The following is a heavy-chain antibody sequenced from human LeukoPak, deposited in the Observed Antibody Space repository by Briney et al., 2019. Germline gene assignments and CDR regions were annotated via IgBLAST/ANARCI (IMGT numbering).Heavy chain of an antibody. Sequence: PSETLSLTCTVSGGSISSYYWSWIRQPPGKGLEWIGYIYYSGSTNYNPSLKSRVTISVDTSKNQFSLKLSSETAADTAVYYCARTSYSSSSFPFDYWGQGTLVTVSS. CDR1: GGSISSYY. CDR3: ARTSYSSSSFPFDY. CDR2: IYYSGST. J-gene: IGHJ4*02. D-gene: IGHD6-6*01. V-gene: IGHV4-59*01.